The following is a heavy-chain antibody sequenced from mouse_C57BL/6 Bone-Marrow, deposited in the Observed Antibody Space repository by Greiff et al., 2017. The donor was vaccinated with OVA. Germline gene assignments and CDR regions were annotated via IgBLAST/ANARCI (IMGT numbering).Heavy chain of an antibody. CDR2: ISDGGSYT. J-gene: IGHJ3*01. CDR3: ARDEGLGGFFAY. D-gene: IGHD3-3*01. Sequence: DVHLVESGGGLVKPGGSLKLSCAASGFTFSSYAMSWVRQTPEKRLEWVATISDGGSYTYYPDNVKGRFTISRDNAKNNLYLQMSHLKSEDTAMYYCARDEGLGGFFAYWGQGTLVTVSA. CDR1: GFTFSSYA. V-gene: IGHV5-4*01.